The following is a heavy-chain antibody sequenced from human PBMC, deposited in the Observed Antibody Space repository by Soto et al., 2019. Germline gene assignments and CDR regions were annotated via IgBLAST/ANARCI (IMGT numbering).Heavy chain of an antibody. CDR3: ARVHYDFWSGYEENPDFDY. CDR2: ISAYNGNT. J-gene: IGHJ4*02. CDR1: GYTFTSYG. Sequence: ASVKVSCKASGYTFTSYGISWVRQAPGQGLEWMGWISAYNGNTNYAQKLQGRVTMTTDTSTSTAYMELRSLRSDDTAVYYCARVHYDFWSGYEENPDFDYWGQGTLVTVSS. D-gene: IGHD3-3*01. V-gene: IGHV1-18*01.